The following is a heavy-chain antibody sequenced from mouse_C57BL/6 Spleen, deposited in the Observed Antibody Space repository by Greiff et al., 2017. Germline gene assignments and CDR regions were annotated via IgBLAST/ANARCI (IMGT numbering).Heavy chain of an antibody. CDR2: ISNGGGST. CDR1: GFTFSDYY. V-gene: IGHV5-12*01. D-gene: IGHD2-10*01. Sequence: EVMLVESGGGLVQPGGSLKLSCAASGFTFSDYYMYWVRQTPEKRLEWVAYISNGGGSTYYPDTVKGRFTISSDNAKNTLYLQMGRLKSEDTAMYYCATYYGNSWGQGTLVTVSA. J-gene: IGHJ3*01. CDR3: ATYYGNS.